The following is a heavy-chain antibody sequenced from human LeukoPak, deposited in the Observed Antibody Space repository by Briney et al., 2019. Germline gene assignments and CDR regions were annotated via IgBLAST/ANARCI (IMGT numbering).Heavy chain of an antibody. CDR1: GDSVSSNSAA. V-gene: IGHV6-1*01. Sequence: SQTLSLTCAISGDSVSSNSAAWNWIRQSPSRGLEWLGRTYYRSKWNTDYAASVQNRITINPDTSTNQFSLQLKSATPEDTAVYYCSRQRSTSTYYFGLDVWGQGTTVTVSS. J-gene: IGHJ6*02. CDR3: SRQRSTSTYYFGLDV. D-gene: IGHD6-6*01. CDR2: TYYRSKWNT.